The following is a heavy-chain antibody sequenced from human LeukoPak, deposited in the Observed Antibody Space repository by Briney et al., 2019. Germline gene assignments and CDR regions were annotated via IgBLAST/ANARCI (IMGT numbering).Heavy chain of an antibody. CDR2: ISYDGGNK. J-gene: IGHJ4*02. CDR3: AKDRSRVTTYYFDY. D-gene: IGHD4-17*01. CDR1: GFTFSSYG. V-gene: IGHV3-30*18. Sequence: PGRSLRLSCAASGFTFSSYGMHWVRQAPGKGLEWVAVISYDGGNKYYADSVKGRFTISRDNSKNTLYLQMNSLRAEDTAVYYCAKDRSRVTTYYFDYWGQGTLVTVSS.